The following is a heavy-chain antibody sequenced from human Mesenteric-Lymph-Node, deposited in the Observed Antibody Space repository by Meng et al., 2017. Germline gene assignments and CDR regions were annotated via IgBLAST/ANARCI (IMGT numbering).Heavy chain of an antibody. CDR1: GGSISSGGYY. J-gene: IGHJ3*02. V-gene: IGHV4-31*03. D-gene: IGHD6-19*01. CDR3: ARDHSGWHRGRGIAFDI. CDR2: IYYSGST. Sequence: SETLSLTCTVSGGSISSGGYYWSWIRQHPGKGLEWIGYIYYSGSTYYNPSLKSRVTISVDTSKNQFSLKLSSVTAADTAVYYCARDHSGWHRGRGIAFDIWGQGTMVTVSS.